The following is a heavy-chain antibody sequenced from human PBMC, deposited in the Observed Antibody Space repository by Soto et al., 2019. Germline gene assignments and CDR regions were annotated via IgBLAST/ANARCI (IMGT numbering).Heavy chain of an antibody. CDR1: GYTFTRYA. CDR2: INAGNGNT. D-gene: IGHD6-13*01. Sequence: QVQLLQSGAEVKKPGASVKVSCKASGYTFTRYAMHWVRQAPGQRLEWMGWINAGNGNTKYSQKFQGRVTISRDTSASTAYMELSSLRSEDTAVYHCARDIQGGSSSWLYYYYYGMDVWGQGTTVTVSS. J-gene: IGHJ6*02. V-gene: IGHV1-3*01. CDR3: ARDIQGGSSSWLYYYYYGMDV.